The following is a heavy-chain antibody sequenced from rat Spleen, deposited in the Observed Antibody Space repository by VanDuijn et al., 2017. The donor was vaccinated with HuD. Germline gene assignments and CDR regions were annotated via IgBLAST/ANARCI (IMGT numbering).Heavy chain of an antibody. CDR1: GFTFSNYG. J-gene: IGHJ4*01. CDR3: ATAGDYSGDDVMDA. Sequence: EVQLVESGGGLVQPGRSLKLSCAASGFTFSNYGMAWVRQAPTKGLEWVATITSAGDTTYYPDSVKGRFTISRENAYSTLYLQMDSLRSEDTATYYCATAGDYSGDDVMDAWGQGASVTVSS. V-gene: IGHV5-29*01. D-gene: IGHD1-1*01. CDR2: ITSAGDTT.